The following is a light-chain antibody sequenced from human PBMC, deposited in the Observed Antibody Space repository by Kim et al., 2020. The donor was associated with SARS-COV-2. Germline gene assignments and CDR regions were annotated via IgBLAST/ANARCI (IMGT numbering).Light chain of an antibody. J-gene: IGKJ2*01. Sequence: SASVGDTVTITCRASQTISTWLAWYQQKPGKAPNLLIFRASSLQSGVPSRFSGSGSGTDFTLTISSLQPEDFATYFCQQANNFPYTFGQGTKLEI. CDR1: QTISTW. CDR2: RAS. CDR3: QQANNFPYT. V-gene: IGKV1-12*01.